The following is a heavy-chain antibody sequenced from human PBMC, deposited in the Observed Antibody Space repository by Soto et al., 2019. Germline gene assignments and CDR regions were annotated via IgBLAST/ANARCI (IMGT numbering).Heavy chain of an antibody. J-gene: IGHJ6*02. CDR3: ARVRGYSNSRADYGMDV. Sequence: ASVKVSCKASGYTFTSYAMHWVRQAPGQRLEWMGWINAGNGNTKYSQKFQGRVTITRDTSASTAYMELSSLRSEDTAVYYCARVRGYSNSRADYGMDVWGQGTTVTVSS. CDR1: GYTFTSYA. D-gene: IGHD4-4*01. CDR2: INAGNGNT. V-gene: IGHV1-3*01.